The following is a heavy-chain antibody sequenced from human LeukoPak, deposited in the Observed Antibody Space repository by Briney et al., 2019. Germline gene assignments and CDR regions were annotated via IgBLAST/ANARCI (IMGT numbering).Heavy chain of an antibody. Sequence: SETLSLTCAVYGGSFSGYYWSWIRQPPGKGLEWIGEINHSGSTNYNPSLKSPVTISVDTSNNQFSLKLSSVTAADTAVYYCARDRGRLRFSDYWGQGTLVTASS. CDR1: GGSFSGYY. CDR3: ARDRGRLRFSDY. D-gene: IGHD3-3*01. V-gene: IGHV4-34*01. J-gene: IGHJ4*02. CDR2: INHSGST.